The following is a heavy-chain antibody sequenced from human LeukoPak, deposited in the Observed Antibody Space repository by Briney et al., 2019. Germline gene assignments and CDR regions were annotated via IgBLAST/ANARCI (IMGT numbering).Heavy chain of an antibody. CDR3: VRELYNYGMDV. Sequence: GGSLRLSCAASGFSFSTYSMHWVRQAPGKGLEWVMAISNDGSQEYYADSVKGRFTISRDNSKNTLYLQMNGLRPEDTAVFYCVRELYNYGMDVWGQGTTVTV. J-gene: IGHJ6*02. CDR2: ISNDGSQE. V-gene: IGHV3-30-3*01. CDR1: GFSFSTYS.